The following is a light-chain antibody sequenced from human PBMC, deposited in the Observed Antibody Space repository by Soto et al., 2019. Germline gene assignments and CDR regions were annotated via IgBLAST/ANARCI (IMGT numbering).Light chain of an antibody. CDR3: QVYSSSTIFT. Sequence: EIVLTQSPGTLSLSPGERATLTCRASQTISTIYLAWYQQKPGQAPRLLISATSTRATGIPDRFSGSGSGTAFTLTISRLEPEDFAVYYCQVYSSSTIFTFGPGTKVNIK. CDR1: QTISTIY. J-gene: IGKJ3*01. V-gene: IGKV3-20*01. CDR2: ATS.